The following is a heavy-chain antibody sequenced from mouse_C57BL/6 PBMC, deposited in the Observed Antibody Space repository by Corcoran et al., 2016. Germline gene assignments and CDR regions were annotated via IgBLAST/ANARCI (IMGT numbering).Heavy chain of an antibody. D-gene: IGHD1-1*01. Sequence: QVQLQQPRAELVRPGTSVKLSCKASGYTFTSYWMHWVKQRPGQGLEWIGVIDPSDSYTNYNHKFKGKATLTVDTSSSTAYMQLSSLTSEDSAVYYCAREEKLVERTYAMDYWGQGTSVTGSS. CDR3: AREEKLVERTYAMDY. J-gene: IGHJ4*01. CDR2: IDPSDSYT. CDR1: GYTFTSYW. V-gene: IGHV1-59*01.